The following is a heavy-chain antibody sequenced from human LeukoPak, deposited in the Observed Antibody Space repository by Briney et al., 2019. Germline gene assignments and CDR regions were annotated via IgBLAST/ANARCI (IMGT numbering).Heavy chain of an antibody. D-gene: IGHD4-17*01. J-gene: IGHJ6*02. CDR3: ARGDFGDYVALGHYYYGMDV. CDR2: MNAKNGNT. CDR1: GYTFTSYD. V-gene: IGHV1-8*01. Sequence: VSVKVSCKASGYTFTSYDINWVRQATGQGLEWMGWMNAKNGNTGYAQKFQGRVTMTRDTSRGTAYLELSSLISDDTAVYFCARGDFGDYVALGHYYYGMDVWGQGTTVTVYS.